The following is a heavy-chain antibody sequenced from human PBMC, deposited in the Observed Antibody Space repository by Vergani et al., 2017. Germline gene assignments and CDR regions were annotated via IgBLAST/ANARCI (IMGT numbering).Heavy chain of an antibody. D-gene: IGHD2/OR15-2a*01. V-gene: IGHV4-59*01. CDR3: ARDRDLYCRSTTSCHNWFDP. CDR1: GAAIKDLY. J-gene: IGHJ5*02. CDR2: VYYTGST. Sequence: QVQLQESGPGLVKPSETLSLTCTVSGAAIKDLYWSWFRQPPGKGLEWIGYVYYTGSTTYNPSLKSRVTISVDTSNNQFSLRMTSLTVADTAIYYCARDRDLYCRSTTSCHNWFDPWGQGSLVTVSS.